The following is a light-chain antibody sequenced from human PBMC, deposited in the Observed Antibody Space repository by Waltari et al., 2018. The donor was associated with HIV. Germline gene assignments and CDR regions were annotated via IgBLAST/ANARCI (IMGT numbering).Light chain of an antibody. J-gene: IGLJ3*02. CDR3: SSYSGINDVGV. CDR1: RTDIGNYNY. CDR2: EVN. Sequence: QSALTQPPSASGSPGQSVTISCSGTRTDIGNYNYVSWYQQPPGKVPKLIIYEVNKRPSGVPDRFSGSKSGNTASLTVSGLQADDDADYYCSSYSGINDVGVFGGGTKLTVL. V-gene: IGLV2-8*01.